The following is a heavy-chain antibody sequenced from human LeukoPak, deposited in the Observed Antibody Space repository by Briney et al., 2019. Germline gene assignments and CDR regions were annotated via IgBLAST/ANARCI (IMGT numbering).Heavy chain of an antibody. CDR1: GYTFTGYY. Sequence: ASVKVSCKASGYTFTGYYMHWVRQAPGQGLEWMGRINPNNGGTNYAQKFQGRVTMTGDTSISTAYMELSSLRSDDTAVYYCTRESGTYHVNDYWGQGTLVTVSS. CDR3: TRESGTYHVNDY. CDR2: INPNNGGT. V-gene: IGHV1-2*06. D-gene: IGHD1-26*01. J-gene: IGHJ4*02.